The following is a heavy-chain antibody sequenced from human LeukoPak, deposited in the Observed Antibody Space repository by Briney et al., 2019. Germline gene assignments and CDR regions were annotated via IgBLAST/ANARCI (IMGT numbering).Heavy chain of an antibody. CDR2: IKQDGSEK. CDR3: ARGVGDGYRGFDY. D-gene: IGHD5-24*01. Sequence: GGSLRLSCAASGFTFSSYWMSWVRQAPGKGLEWVANIKQDGSEKYYVDSVKGRFTISRDNAKNSLYLQMNSLRAEDTALYYCARGVGDGYRGFDYWGQGTLVTVSS. CDR1: GFTFSSYW. J-gene: IGHJ4*02. V-gene: IGHV3-7*03.